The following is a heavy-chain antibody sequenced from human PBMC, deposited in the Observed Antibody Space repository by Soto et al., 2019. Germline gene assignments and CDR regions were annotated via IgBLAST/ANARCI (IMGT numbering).Heavy chain of an antibody. CDR2: IKQDGSEK. CDR1: GFTFSRDW. CDR3: TRDDHYSSQD. V-gene: IGHV3-7*05. Sequence: EVQLVESGGGLVQPGGSLRLSCAASGFTFSRDWMTWVRQAPGKGLEWVANIKQDGSEKYYVDTVKGRFTISRDNAENSLYLQMNSLRVEDTAVYYCTRDDHYSSQDWGQGTLVTVSS. D-gene: IGHD6-13*01. J-gene: IGHJ4*02.